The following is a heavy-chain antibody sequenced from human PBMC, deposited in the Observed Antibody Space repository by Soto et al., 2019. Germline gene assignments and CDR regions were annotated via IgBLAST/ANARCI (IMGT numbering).Heavy chain of an antibody. CDR1: GGSISSGDYY. CDR2: IYYSGST. D-gene: IGHD3-10*01. V-gene: IGHV4-30-4*01. CDR3: ARGVLLWFGELSPNDGMDV. Sequence: SETLSLTCTVSGGSISSGDYYWSWIRQPPGKGLEWIGYIYYSGSTYYNPSLKSRVTISVDTSKNQFSLKPSSVTAADTAVYYCARGVLLWFGELSPNDGMDVWGQGTTVT. J-gene: IGHJ6*02.